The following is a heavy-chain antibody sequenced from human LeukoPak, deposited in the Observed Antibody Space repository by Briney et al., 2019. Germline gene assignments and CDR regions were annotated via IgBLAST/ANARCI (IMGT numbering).Heavy chain of an antibody. CDR2: IYYSGST. J-gene: IGHJ4*02. CDR1: GGSISSYY. CDR3: ASGGPAAAFDY. V-gene: IGHV4-59*01. D-gene: IGHD2-2*01. Sequence: SETLSLTCTVSGGSISSYYWSWIRQPPGKGLEWIGYIYYSGSTNYNPSLKSRVTISVDTSKNQFSLKLSSVTAAGTAVYYCASGGPAAAFDYWGQGTLVTVSS.